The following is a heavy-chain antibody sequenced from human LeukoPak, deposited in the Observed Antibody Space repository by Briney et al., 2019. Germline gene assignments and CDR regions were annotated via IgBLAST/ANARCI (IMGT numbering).Heavy chain of an antibody. D-gene: IGHD3-22*01. CDR3: ARGSTARYYYDSSGYYRGAVDY. V-gene: IGHV1-18*01. Sequence: ASVKVSCKTSGYTFTTYGISWVRQAPGQGLEWKGWISAYNGNTNYAQKFQGRVTMTTDTSTNKAYMELRSLRSDDTAVYYCARGSTARYYYDSSGYYRGAVDYWGQGTLVTISS. CDR2: ISAYNGNT. J-gene: IGHJ4*02. CDR1: GYTFTTYG.